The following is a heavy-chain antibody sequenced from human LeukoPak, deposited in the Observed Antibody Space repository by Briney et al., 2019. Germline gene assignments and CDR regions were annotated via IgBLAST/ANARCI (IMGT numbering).Heavy chain of an antibody. D-gene: IGHD5-12*01. CDR1: GGSISSYY. J-gene: IGHJ4*02. CDR2: IYHSGST. CDR3: ARDGYSGNDGL. Sequence: SETLSRTCTVSGGSISSYYWSWIRQPPGKGLEGIGYIYHSGSTKYNPSLKSRVTISVDTSKNQFSLKLSSVTAADTAVYYCARDGYSGNDGLWGQGTLVTVSS. V-gene: IGHV4-59*01.